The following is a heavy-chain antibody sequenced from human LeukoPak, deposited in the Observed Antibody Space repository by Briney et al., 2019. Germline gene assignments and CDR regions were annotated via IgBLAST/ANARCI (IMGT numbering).Heavy chain of an antibody. D-gene: IGHD6-13*01. Sequence: SETLSLTCTVSVGSLSSYYWSWIRQPPGKGLEWMGYIYYSGSTNYHPSLKRRIAISVDTSKNQFSLKLSSVTAADTAVYYCARVSYSSSWSERRYYFEYWGQGTLVTVSS. CDR1: VGSLSSYY. CDR3: ARVSYSSSWSERRYYFEY. J-gene: IGHJ4*02. CDR2: IYYSGST. V-gene: IGHV4-59*08.